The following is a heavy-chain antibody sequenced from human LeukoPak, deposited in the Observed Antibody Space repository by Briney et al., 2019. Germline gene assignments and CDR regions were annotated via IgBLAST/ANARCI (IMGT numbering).Heavy chain of an antibody. Sequence: PSETLSLTCAVYGGSFSDYYWSWIRQPPGKGLEWIGDINHGGSTKYNPSLKSRVTISVDTSKNQFSLKLSSVTAADTAVYYCASSSLYYYGSGGYYNYWGQGTLVTVSS. CDR2: INHGGST. V-gene: IGHV4-34*01. D-gene: IGHD3-10*01. J-gene: IGHJ4*02. CDR1: GGSFSDYY. CDR3: ASSSLYYYGSGGYYNY.